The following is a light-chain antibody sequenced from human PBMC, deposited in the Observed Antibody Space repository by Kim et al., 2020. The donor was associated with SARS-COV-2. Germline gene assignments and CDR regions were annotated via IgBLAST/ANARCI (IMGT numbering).Light chain of an antibody. CDR2: GAS. CDR3: QQFDSSPRT. J-gene: IGKJ1*01. V-gene: IGKV3-20*01. Sequence: ETVLTQSPGTLSLSPGERATLSCRASQSVRSSYLAWYQQKPGQAPRLLIYGASSRATGIPDRFSGSGSGTDFTLTISRLEPEDFAVYYCQQFDSSPRTFGQGTKVEIK. CDR1: QSVRSSY.